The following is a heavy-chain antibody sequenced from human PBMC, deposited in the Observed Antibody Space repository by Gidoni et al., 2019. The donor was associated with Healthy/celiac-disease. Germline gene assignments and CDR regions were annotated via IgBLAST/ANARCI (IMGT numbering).Heavy chain of an antibody. D-gene: IGHD3-22*01. V-gene: IGHV4-34*01. J-gene: IGHJ3*02. CDR1: GGSFSGYY. Sequence: QVQLQQWGAGLLKPSETLSLTCAVYGGSFSGYYWLWIRQPPGKGLEWIGEINHSGSTNYNPSLKSRVTISVDTSKNQFSLKLSSVTAADTAVYYCARGFPQVYYYDSSGYYRHDAFDIWGQGTMVTVSS. CDR3: ARGFPQVYYYDSSGYYRHDAFDI. CDR2: INHSGST.